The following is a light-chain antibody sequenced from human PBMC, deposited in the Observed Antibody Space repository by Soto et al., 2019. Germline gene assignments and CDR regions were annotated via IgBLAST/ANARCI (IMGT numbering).Light chain of an antibody. J-gene: IGLJ2*01. CDR1: ISDVGAYNY. Sequence: QSVLTQPASMSGSPGQSITLSCTGTISDVGAYNYVSWYQQHPGKAPTLMIFDVINRPSGVSNRFSGSKSGNTASLTISGLQAEDEADYYCSSYTTTRTVLFGGVTKLTVL. CDR3: SSYTTTRTVL. CDR2: DVI. V-gene: IGLV2-14*03.